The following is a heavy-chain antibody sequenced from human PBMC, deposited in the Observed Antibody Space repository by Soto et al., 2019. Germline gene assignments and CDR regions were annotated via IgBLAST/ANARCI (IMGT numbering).Heavy chain of an antibody. J-gene: IGHJ3*02. CDR3: ARAYDSNGNHAFDI. CDR1: GGSISGYF. Sequence: LSLTCTVSGGSISGYFWSWIRQPAGKGLDWIGRIYSSGSTNYNPSLNSRITMSVDTSKNQFSLKLSSVSAADTAVYYCARAYDSNGNHAFDIWGQGTLVTVSS. CDR2: IYSSGST. D-gene: IGHD3-22*01. V-gene: IGHV4-4*07.